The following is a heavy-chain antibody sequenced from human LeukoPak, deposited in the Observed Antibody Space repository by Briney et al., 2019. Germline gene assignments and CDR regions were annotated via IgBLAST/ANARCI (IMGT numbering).Heavy chain of an antibody. V-gene: IGHV4-59*01. J-gene: IGHJ3*02. CDR1: GDSISSYY. D-gene: IGHD2-2*02. Sequence: MPSETLSLTCTVSGDSISSYYWSWIRQPPGKGLEWIGYIYYSGSTNYNPSLKSRVTISVDTSKNQFSLKLSSVTAADTAVYYCARAQDCSSTSCYTLHDAFDIWGQGTMVTVSS. CDR3: ARAQDCSSTSCYTLHDAFDI. CDR2: IYYSGST.